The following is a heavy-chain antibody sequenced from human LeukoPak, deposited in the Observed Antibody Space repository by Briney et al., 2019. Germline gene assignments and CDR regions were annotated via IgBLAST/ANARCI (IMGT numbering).Heavy chain of an antibody. V-gene: IGHV3-74*01. CDR2: INSDGSST. Sequence: PGGSLRLSCAASGFTFSSYWMHWVRQAPGEGLVWVSRINSDGSSTTYADSVKGRFTISRDNAKNALYLQMNSLRAEDTAVYYCAPTRGSSSWPFDYWGQGTLVTVSS. CDR3: APTRGSSSWPFDY. J-gene: IGHJ4*02. CDR1: GFTFSSYW. D-gene: IGHD6-13*01.